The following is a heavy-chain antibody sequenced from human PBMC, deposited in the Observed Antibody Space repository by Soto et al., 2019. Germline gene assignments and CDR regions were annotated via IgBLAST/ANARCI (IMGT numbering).Heavy chain of an antibody. CDR2: ISYDGSNK. CDR3: AKDHDYYDSSGYYSY. Sequence: GGSLRLSWAASGFTFSRYVMHWGRQAPGKGLEWVAVISYDGSNKYYADSVKGRFTISRDNSKNTLYLQMNSLRAEDTAVYYCAKDHDYYDSSGYYSYWGQGTLVTVSS. J-gene: IGHJ4*02. V-gene: IGHV3-30*18. CDR1: GFTFSRYV. D-gene: IGHD3-22*01.